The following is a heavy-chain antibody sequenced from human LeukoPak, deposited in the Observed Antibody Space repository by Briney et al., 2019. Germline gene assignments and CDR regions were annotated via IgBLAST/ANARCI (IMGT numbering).Heavy chain of an antibody. CDR1: GFRFTSYW. Sequence: GGSLRLSCAASGFRFTSYWMTWVRQAPGKGLEWVSVIYAGGNTYYADSVKGRFIIPRDNSKDTLYLQMNSLRVEDTAVYYCAKDRLGYCSSGGCYSYHYGMGVWGQGTTVTVSS. V-gene: IGHV3-66*01. CDR3: AKDRLGYCSSGGCYSYHYGMGV. CDR2: IYAGGNT. D-gene: IGHD2-15*01. J-gene: IGHJ6*02.